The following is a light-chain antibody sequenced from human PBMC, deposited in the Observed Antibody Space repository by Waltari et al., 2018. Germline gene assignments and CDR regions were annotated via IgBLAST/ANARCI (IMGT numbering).Light chain of an antibody. J-gene: IGKJ1*01. CDR3: QNHERLPAV. V-gene: IGKV3-20*01. CDR2: QSS. CDR1: QSISRY. Sequence: EVILTQSPDTLSLSPGERATLPCRASQSISRYLVWYQQKPGQAPRLLIYQSSIRATGIPYRCSGSGYGTDFSLTISRLEPEDFAVYYCQNHERLPAVFGQGTKVEMK.